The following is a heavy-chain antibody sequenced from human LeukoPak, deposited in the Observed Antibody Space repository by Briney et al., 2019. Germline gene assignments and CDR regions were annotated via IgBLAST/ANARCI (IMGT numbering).Heavy chain of an antibody. V-gene: IGHV3-53*01. CDR1: GFTFSNYD. J-gene: IGHJ3*02. CDR2: IHAGGST. D-gene: IGHD6-13*01. CDR3: ARGSTRRSPFDI. Sequence: PGGSLRLSCTASGFTFSNYDMNWLRQAPGKGPEGASVIHAGGSTYYADSVKGRFIISKDNSQNTLYLQMNTLRAEDTAVYYCARGSTRRSPFDIWGQGTMVIVSS.